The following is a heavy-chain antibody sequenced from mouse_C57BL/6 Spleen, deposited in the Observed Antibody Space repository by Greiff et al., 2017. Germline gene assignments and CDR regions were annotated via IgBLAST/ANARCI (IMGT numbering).Heavy chain of an antibody. J-gene: IGHJ4*01. CDR2: ISSGGSYT. D-gene: IGHD1-1*01. CDR3: ARLENYYGSSGARDY. V-gene: IGHV5-6*02. CDR1: GFTFSSYG. Sequence: DVMLVESGGDLVKPGGSLKLSCAASGFTFSSYGMSWVRQTPDKRLEWVATISSGGSYTYYPDSVKGRFTISRDNAKNTLYLQMSSLKSEDTAMYYCARLENYYGSSGARDYWGQGTSVTVSS.